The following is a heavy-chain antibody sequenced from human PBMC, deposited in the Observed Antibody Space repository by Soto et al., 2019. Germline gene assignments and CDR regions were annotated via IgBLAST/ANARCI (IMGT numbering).Heavy chain of an antibody. CDR1: GGSFSGYY. Sequence: SETLSLTCAVYGGSFSGYYWSWIRQPPGKGLEWIGEINHSGSTNYNPSLKSRVTISVDTSKNQFSLKLSSVTAADTAVYYCARGITMIVVWWGQGTLVTVSS. V-gene: IGHV4-34*01. CDR3: ARGITMIVVW. D-gene: IGHD3-22*01. CDR2: INHSGST. J-gene: IGHJ4*02.